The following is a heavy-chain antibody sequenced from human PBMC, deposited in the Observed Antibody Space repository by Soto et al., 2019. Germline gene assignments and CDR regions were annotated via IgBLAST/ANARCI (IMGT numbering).Heavy chain of an antibody. J-gene: IGHJ6*02. CDR3: AKDQQRLLVYSSGWGAMGNAYYYYYDMDV. V-gene: IGHV3-30*18. CDR1: GFTVSSYG. D-gene: IGHD6-19*01. Sequence: QVQLVESGGGVVQPGRSLRLSCAASGFTVSSYGMHWVRQAPGKGLEWVAVISYDGSNNYYADSVKGRFTIARDNSKNTLYVQMNSLRDDETAVYYCAKDQQRLLVYSSGWGAMGNAYYYYYDMDVWGQGTMVTVSS. CDR2: ISYDGSNN.